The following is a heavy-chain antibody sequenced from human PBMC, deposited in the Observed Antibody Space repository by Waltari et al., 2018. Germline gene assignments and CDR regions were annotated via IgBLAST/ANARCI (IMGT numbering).Heavy chain of an antibody. J-gene: IGHJ4*02. CDR1: GGSFS. CDR2: INQSGSI. CDR3: ARGLETGTSSWHYFDS. V-gene: IGHV4-34*01. D-gene: IGHD6-13*01. Sequence: QVQPQQWGAGLLKPSETLSLTCAVSGGSFSWILQPPGQGLEWIGEINQSGSIGLNPSLMSRVTMSVDTSKTQLSRRLTSVTAADTAVYYCARGLETGTSSWHYFDSWGQGTLVTVSS.